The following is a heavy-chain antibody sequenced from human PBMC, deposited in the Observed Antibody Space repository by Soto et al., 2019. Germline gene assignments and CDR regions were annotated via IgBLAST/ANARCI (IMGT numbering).Heavy chain of an antibody. J-gene: IGHJ4*02. V-gene: IGHV3-30*18. CDR3: SKDAPAAKGGF. Sequence: QVQLVESGGGVVQPGTTLRLSCVASEFNFNNYGMFWVRQAQVKGLEWLAIISSGGVDKHYIDSGKGRFTITRDNTKKMVYLQMSSLRTEDTAIYYCSKDAPAAKGGFWGQGTLVTVSS. CDR1: EFNFNNYG. CDR2: ISSGGVDK. D-gene: IGHD5-12*01.